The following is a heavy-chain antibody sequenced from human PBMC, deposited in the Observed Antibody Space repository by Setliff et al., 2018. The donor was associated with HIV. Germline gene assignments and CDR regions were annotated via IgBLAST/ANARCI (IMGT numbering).Heavy chain of an antibody. Sequence: ASVKVSCKALGFLVTGYNVHWVRQAPGHGPEWLGRINPNNGGTNYAQKFQGRVTMSLDTSTSTVYLELKALTSDDTAVYYCVRPRVFDSFDVWGPGTMVTVAS. J-gene: IGHJ3*01. CDR3: VRPRVFDSFDV. CDR2: INPNNGGT. CDR1: GFLVTGYN. V-gene: IGHV1-2*06.